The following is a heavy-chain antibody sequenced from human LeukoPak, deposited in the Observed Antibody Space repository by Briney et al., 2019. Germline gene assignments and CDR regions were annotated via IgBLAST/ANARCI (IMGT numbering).Heavy chain of an antibody. CDR3: ARLRSLYGMDV. D-gene: IGHD3-3*01. CDR1: GFTLNSYS. CDR2: ISGSGGST. Sequence: GALKPSRGTSGFTLNSYSMSLVRQAPGEGVEWVSAISGSGGSTYYADSVKGRFTISRDNSKNTLYLQMNSLRAEDTAVYYCARLRSLYGMDVWGQGTTVTVSS. V-gene: IGHV3-23*01. J-gene: IGHJ6*02.